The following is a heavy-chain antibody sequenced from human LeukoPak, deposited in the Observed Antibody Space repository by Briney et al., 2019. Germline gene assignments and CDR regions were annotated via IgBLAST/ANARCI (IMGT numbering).Heavy chain of an antibody. Sequence: GGSLRLSCAASGFTFSSYAMNWVRQAPGKGLEWVSNITDSGGGTYYADSVKGRFTISRDNSKNTLYLQMNSLRAEDTAVYYCASQTHVSGMDVWGQGTTVTVSS. CDR2: ITDSGGGT. CDR3: ASQTHVSGMDV. CDR1: GFTFSSYA. V-gene: IGHV3-23*01. J-gene: IGHJ6*02.